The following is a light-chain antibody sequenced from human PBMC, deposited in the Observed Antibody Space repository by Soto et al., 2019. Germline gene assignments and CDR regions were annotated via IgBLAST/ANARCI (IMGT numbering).Light chain of an antibody. Sequence: QSALTQPASVSESPGQSITISCTGTSIGVGSYHLVSWYLQNPGKAPKLMLYAVSKRPSGVSNRFSGSKSGNTASLPNSGLHAEDDSEYYCCSYAGSTTLYVFGTGTKL. CDR2: AVS. CDR1: SIGVGSYHL. CDR3: CSYAGSTTLYV. J-gene: IGLJ1*01. V-gene: IGLV2-23*02.